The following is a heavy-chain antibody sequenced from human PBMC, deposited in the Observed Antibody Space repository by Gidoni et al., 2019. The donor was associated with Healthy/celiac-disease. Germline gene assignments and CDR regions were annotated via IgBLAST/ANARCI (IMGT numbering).Heavy chain of an antibody. CDR1: VYIFTSYW. CDR3: ARLGDMITFGGVDY. V-gene: IGHV5-51*01. J-gene: IGHJ4*02. CDR2: IYPGDSDT. Sequence: EVQLVQSGAAVKKPGESLKTSCTGSVYIFTSYWIGWVPQMPGKGLEWMGIIYPGDSDTRYSPSFQGQVTISADKSISTAYLQWSSLKASDTAMYYCARLGDMITFGGVDYWGQGTLVTVSS. D-gene: IGHD3-16*01.